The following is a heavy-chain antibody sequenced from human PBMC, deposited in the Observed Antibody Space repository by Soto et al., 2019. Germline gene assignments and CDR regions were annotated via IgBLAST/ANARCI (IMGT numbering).Heavy chain of an antibody. D-gene: IGHD2-15*01. CDR2: IYQSGST. CDR1: GYSISIGNY. V-gene: IGHV4-38-2*01. J-gene: IGHJ4*02. CDR3: GKVLVAATKNTDSDS. Sequence: KPSETLSLTCPVSGYSISIGNYWGWIRQPPGKRLEWIGSIYQSGSTYYNPSLRSRATISVDTSKNQFSLRLTSVTAADTALYSCGKVLVAATKNTDSDSWGPGILVTVSS.